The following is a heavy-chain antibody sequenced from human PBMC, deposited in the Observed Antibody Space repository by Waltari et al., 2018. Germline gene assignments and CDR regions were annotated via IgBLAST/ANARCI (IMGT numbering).Heavy chain of an antibody. CDR1: GGSISSYY. D-gene: IGHD3-9*01. CDR3: ARIYDILTGDDAFDI. CDR2: IYTSGST. J-gene: IGHJ3*02. V-gene: IGHV4-4*07. Sequence: QVQLQESGPGLVKPSETLSLTCTVSGGSISSYYWSWLRQPAGKGLEWIGRIYTSGSTNYNPSLKSRVTMSVDTSKNQFSLKLSSVTAADTAVYYCARIYDILTGDDAFDIWGQGTMVTVSS.